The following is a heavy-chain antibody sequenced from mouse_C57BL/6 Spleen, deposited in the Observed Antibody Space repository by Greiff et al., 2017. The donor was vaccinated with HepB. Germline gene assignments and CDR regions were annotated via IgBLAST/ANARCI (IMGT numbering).Heavy chain of an antibody. CDR3: ARDYDGSSLGYFDV. CDR2: IDPSDSYT. CDR1: GYTFTSYW. V-gene: IGHV1-59*01. Sequence: VQLQQPGAELVRPGTSVKLSCKASGYTFTSYWMHWVKQRPGQGLEWIGVIDPSDSYTNYNQKFKGKATLTVDTSSSTAYMQVSSLTSEDSAVYYGARDYDGSSLGYFDVWGTGTTVTVSS. J-gene: IGHJ1*03. D-gene: IGHD1-1*01.